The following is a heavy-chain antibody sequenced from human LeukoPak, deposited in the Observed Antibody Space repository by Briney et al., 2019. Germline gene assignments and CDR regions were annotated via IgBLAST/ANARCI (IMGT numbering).Heavy chain of an antibody. CDR3: AKRRGDYVWGYFDY. J-gene: IGHJ4*02. Sequence: GGSLRVSCAASGFTFSSYAMSWVRQAPGKGLEWVSTINNSGGSTYYADSVKGRFTISRDNSKNTLYLQMKSLRAEDTAVYYCAKRRGDYVWGYFDYWGQGTLVTVSS. V-gene: IGHV3-23*01. CDR1: GFTFSSYA. CDR2: INNSGGST. D-gene: IGHD3-16*01.